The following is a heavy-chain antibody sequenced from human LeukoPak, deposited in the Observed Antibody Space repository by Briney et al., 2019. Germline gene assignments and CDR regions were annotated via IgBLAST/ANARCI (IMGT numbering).Heavy chain of an antibody. V-gene: IGHV3-48*03. D-gene: IGHD5-24*01. CDR3: ARARWLQILGAFDI. CDR1: GFTFSSYE. Sequence: PGGSLRLSCAASGFTFSSYEMNWVRQAPGKGLEWVSYISSSGSTICYADSVKGRFTISRDNAKNSLYLQMNSLRAEDTAVYYCARARWLQILGAFDIWGQGTMVTVSS. CDR2: ISSSGSTI. J-gene: IGHJ3*02.